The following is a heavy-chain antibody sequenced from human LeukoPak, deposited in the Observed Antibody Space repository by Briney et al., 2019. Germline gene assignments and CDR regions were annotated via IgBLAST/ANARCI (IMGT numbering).Heavy chain of an antibody. CDR3: ARSSGWIDC. J-gene: IGHJ4*02. Sequence: SQTLSLTCAISGDSVSSNSAAWNWIRQSPSRGLEWLGRTYYRSKWYKHYAVSVRGRISVNPDTSKNQFSLQLNSVTPEDTAVYYCARSSGWIDCWGQGTLVTVSS. CDR1: GDSVSSNSAA. V-gene: IGHV6-1*01. D-gene: IGHD6-25*01. CDR2: TYYRSKWYK.